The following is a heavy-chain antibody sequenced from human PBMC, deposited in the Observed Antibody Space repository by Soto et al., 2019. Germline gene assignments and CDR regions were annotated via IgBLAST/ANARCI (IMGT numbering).Heavy chain of an antibody. D-gene: IGHD4-4*01. Sequence: GEYLKISYKGSGYSFTSYWIGWMRQMPGKGLEWMGIIYPGDSDTRYSPSFQGQVTISADKSISTAYLQWSSLKASDTAMYYFVKSLDYNHYCFSYSGQRTLVSV. CDR2: IYPGDSDT. CDR1: GYSFTSYW. V-gene: IGHV5-51*01. CDR3: VKSLDYNHYCFSY. J-gene: IGHJ1*01.